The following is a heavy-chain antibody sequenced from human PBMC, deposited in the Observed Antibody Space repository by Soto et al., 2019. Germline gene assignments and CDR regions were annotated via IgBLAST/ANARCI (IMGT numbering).Heavy chain of an antibody. CDR1: GFTFSSYA. D-gene: IGHD2-21*02. V-gene: IGHV3-23*01. J-gene: IGHJ4*02. CDR2: ISGSGGTT. CDR3: AKAARDCGGDCYSSYFDS. Sequence: GGSLRLSCAASGFTFSSYAMSWVRQAPGKGLEWVSAISGSGGTTYYSDSVKGRFTISRDNSKNALYLQLNSLRAEDTAVYFCAKAARDCGGDCYSSYFDSWGQGALVTVSS.